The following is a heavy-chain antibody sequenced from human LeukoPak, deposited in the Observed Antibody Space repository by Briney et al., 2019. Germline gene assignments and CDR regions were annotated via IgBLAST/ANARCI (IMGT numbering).Heavy chain of an antibody. J-gene: IGHJ4*02. CDR1: GASITDAY. V-gene: IGHV4-59*03. CDR2: IYYRGGT. D-gene: IGHD5-12*01. Sequence: SETLSLTCNVSGASITDAYWSWLRQPPGKGLEWIGYIYYRGGTNYNPSLKSRVAISLDTSKNQFALSLSSVTAADTAAYYCAKVKGGYFYALDSWGQGTLVTVHS. CDR3: AKVKGGYFYALDS.